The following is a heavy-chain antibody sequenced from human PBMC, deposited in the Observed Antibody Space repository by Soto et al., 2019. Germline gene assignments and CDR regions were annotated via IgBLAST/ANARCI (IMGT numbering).Heavy chain of an antibody. CDR3: ARDPFGVVITSPFDY. V-gene: IGHV3-7*03. J-gene: IGHJ4*02. Sequence: EVQLVESGGGLVQPGGSLRLSCAASGFTFSSYWMSWVRQAPGKGLEWVANIKQDGSEKYYVDSVKGRFTISRDNAKNSLYLQMNSLRAEDTAVYYCARDPFGVVITSPFDYWGQGTLVTVSS. D-gene: IGHD3-3*01. CDR2: IKQDGSEK. CDR1: GFTFSSYW.